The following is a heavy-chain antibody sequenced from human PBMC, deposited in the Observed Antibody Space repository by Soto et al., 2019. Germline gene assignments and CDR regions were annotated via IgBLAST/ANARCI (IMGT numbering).Heavy chain of an antibody. Sequence: PSETLSLTCTVSGGSISSGDYYWTWIRQHPGQGVESLGYIYYSASPYYTPSLTSRLTISVDTSKNQFSLELSSVTAADTAVYYCARATAEFVYRGQATLVTVSS. V-gene: IGHV4-30-4*08. CDR2: IYYSASP. J-gene: IGHJ4*02. CDR3: ARATAEFVY. CDR1: GGSISSGDYY.